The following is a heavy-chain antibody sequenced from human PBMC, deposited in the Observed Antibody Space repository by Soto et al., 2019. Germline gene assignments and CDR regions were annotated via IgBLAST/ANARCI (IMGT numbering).Heavy chain of an antibody. CDR1: GFSFSSYG. CDR3: VKGGYYYDSSGFY. CDR2: ISHDGNNK. Sequence: PGGSLRLSCAASGFSFSSYGMHWVRQSPGKGLEWVAVISHDGNNKDYVDSVKGRFIISRDNSKNTLYLQMNSLGAEDTAVYYCVKGGYYYDSSGFYWGQGALVTVSS. D-gene: IGHD3-22*01. V-gene: IGHV3-30*03. J-gene: IGHJ1*01.